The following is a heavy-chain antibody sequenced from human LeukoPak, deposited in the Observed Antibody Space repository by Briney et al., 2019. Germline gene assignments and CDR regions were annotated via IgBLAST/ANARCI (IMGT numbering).Heavy chain of an antibody. V-gene: IGHV4-59*12. CDR1: GGSISSYY. D-gene: IGHD7-27*01. Sequence: PSETLSLTCTVSGGSISSYYWSWIRQPPGKGLEWIGYIYYSGSTNYNPSLKSRVTISVDTSKNQFSLKLSSVTAADTAVYYCARAGDYRTINWYFDLWGRGTLVTVSS. CDR2: IYYSGST. CDR3: ARAGDYRTINWYFDL. J-gene: IGHJ2*01.